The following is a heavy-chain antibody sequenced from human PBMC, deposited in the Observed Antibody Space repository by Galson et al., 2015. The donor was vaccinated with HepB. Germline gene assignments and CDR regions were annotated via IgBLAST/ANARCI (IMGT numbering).Heavy chain of an antibody. D-gene: IGHD2-15*01. CDR1: GYTFTDYF. CDR3: ARGRLLLGTPTRNWFGP. V-gene: IGHV1-2*02. Sequence: SVKVSCKASGYTFTDYFMHWVRQAPGQGLEWMGWINPNSGGTNFAQKFQDRVTMTRDTSISTAYMEMSRLRSDDTAVYYCARGRLLLGTPTRNWFGPWGQGTLGTVSS. CDR2: INPNSGGT. J-gene: IGHJ5*02.